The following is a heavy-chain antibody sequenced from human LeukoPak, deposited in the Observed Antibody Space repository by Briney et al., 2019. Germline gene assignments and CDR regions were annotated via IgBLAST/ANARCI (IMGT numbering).Heavy chain of an antibody. CDR2: ISSASSYI. D-gene: IGHD3-22*01. J-gene: IGHJ4*02. CDR3: ASEYYYDSSGYYYVSSYFDY. V-gene: IGHV3-21*01. Sequence: GGSLRLSCAASGFTFSSYSMNWVRQAPGKGLEWVSSISSASSYIYYADSVKGRFTISRDNAKNSLYLQMNSLRAEDTAVYYCASEYYYDSSGYYYVSSYFDYWGQGTLVTVSS. CDR1: GFTFSSYS.